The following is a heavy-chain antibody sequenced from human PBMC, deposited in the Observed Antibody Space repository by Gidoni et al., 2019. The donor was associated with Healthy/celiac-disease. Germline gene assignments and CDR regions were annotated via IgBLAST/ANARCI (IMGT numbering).Heavy chain of an antibody. CDR3: ARDPTTVVRDWYFDL. CDR2: ISSSSSYI. Sequence: EVQLVESGGGLVKPGGALSLSCAASGFHFRSHSMNWVRQAPGKGLEWVSSISSSSSYIYYADSVKGRFTISRDNAKNSLYLQMNSLRAEDTAVYYCARDPTTVVRDWYFDLWGRGTLVTVSS. J-gene: IGHJ2*01. D-gene: IGHD4-17*01. V-gene: IGHV3-21*01. CDR1: GFHFRSHS.